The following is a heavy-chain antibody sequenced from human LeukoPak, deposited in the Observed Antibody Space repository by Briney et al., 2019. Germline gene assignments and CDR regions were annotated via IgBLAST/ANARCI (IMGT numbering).Heavy chain of an antibody. Sequence: GALRLSCAASGFTFSNYWMHWVRQAPGEALMWVSRIKSDGSSTTYADSVKGRFTISRDNAKNTLYLQMSSLRAEDTAVYYCSRDSLSSCGGDCYSGLDVWGQGTTVTVSS. CDR1: GFTFSNYW. J-gene: IGHJ6*02. CDR2: IKSDGSST. V-gene: IGHV3-74*01. CDR3: SRDSLSSCGGDCYSGLDV. D-gene: IGHD2-21*02.